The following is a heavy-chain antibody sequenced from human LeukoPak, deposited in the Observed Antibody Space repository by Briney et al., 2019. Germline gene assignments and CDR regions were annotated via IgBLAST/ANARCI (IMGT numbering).Heavy chain of an antibody. CDR2: IIPIFGTA. CDR3: ARPLTTNALDS. D-gene: IGHD1-1*01. CDR1: GGTDSSSA. Sequence: GSSVKVSCTPSGGTDSSSAISWVREAPGQGLEWRGGIIPIFGTANYAQKFQGRVTITADESTSTAYMELSSLRSEDTPMSHCARPLTTNALDSSGAGTLVTASP. V-gene: IGHV1-69*01. J-gene: IGHJ5*01.